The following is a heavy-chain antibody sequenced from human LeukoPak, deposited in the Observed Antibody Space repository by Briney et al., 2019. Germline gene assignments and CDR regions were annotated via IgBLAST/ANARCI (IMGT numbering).Heavy chain of an antibody. CDR2: IYPCDSDT. Sequence: GESLDISCRGSCYTFSNYWIAWVRQMPGKGLEGMGIIYPCDSDTTYSPSFQGQVTISVDESINTTYLHWKSLKASDSAIYFCARQGVAVAGTFWLDPWGQGTLVTVSS. J-gene: IGHJ5*02. D-gene: IGHD6-19*01. V-gene: IGHV5-51*01. CDR1: CYTFSNYW. CDR3: ARQGVAVAGTFWLDP.